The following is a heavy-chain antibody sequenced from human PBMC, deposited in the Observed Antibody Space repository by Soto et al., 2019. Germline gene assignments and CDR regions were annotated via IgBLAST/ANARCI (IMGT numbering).Heavy chain of an antibody. CDR1: GFSLSTSGVG. CDR3: ARTTRYTSSRYYFDY. D-gene: IGHD6-13*01. V-gene: IGHV2-5*01. J-gene: IGHJ4*02. CDR2: IFWNDDK. Sequence: SGPTRVNPTQTLTLTCTFSGFSLSTSGVGVGWIRQPPGKALEWLALIFWNDDKRYSPSLKTRLTITKDTSKNQVVLTMTNMDPVDTATYYCARTTRYTSSRYYFDYWAQGTLVTVSS.